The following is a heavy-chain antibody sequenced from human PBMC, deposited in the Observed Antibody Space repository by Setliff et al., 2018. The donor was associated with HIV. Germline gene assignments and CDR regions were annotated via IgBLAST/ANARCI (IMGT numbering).Heavy chain of an antibody. J-gene: IGHJ4*02. CDR1: GGSISSDSYY. CDR2: IYYSGTT. D-gene: IGHD6-13*01. CDR3: ARGSHGTSWTDY. V-gene: IGHV4-39*07. Sequence: SETLSLTCTVSGGSISSDSYYWGWIRQTPGKGLEWIGSIYYSGTTYYNPSLKSRVTMSVDTSTSRLSLKVHSVTAADTAMYYCARGSHGTSWTDYWGQGTLVTVSS.